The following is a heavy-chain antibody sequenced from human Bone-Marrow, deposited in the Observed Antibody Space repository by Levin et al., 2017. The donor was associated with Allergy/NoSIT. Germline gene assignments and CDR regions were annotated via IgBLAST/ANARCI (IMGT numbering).Heavy chain of an antibody. D-gene: IGHD4-17*01. CDR3: AVSLTVTTDY. J-gene: IGHJ4*02. V-gene: IGHV3-74*01. CDR1: GLTFSSYW. CDR2: VNSDGTNT. Sequence: HGESLKISCAASGLTFSSYWMHWVRQAPGKGLVWVSRVNSDGTNTTYADSVKGRFTMSRDNAKNTVYLQMNSLGAEDTAAYYCAVSLTVTTDYWGQGTRVTVSS.